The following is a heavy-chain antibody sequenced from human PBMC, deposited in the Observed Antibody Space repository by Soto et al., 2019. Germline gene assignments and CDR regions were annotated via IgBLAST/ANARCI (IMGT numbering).Heavy chain of an antibody. Sequence: ASVKVSCKASGYTFTSYDINWLLQATGQGLEWMGWINPYSGNTGYAQKFQGRVTMTRDTSMSTAYMELRSLRSDDTAVYYCARVGLQFNWFDPWGQGTLVTVSS. CDR1: GYTFTSYD. CDR3: ARVGLQFNWFDP. J-gene: IGHJ5*02. CDR2: INPYSGNT. D-gene: IGHD4-4*01. V-gene: IGHV1-8*01.